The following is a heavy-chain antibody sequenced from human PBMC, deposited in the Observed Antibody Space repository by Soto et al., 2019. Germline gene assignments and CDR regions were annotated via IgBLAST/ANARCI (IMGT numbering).Heavy chain of an antibody. CDR1: GFSLTTNKVG. D-gene: IGHD2-15*01. CDR3: AHKGGRGAGMDV. J-gene: IGHJ6*02. Sequence: QITLKESGPPLVKPTQTLTLTCTFSGFSLTTNKVGVAWIRQPPGRALEWLALLYWDDDKRYTPSLNTRLTIPKATPKNQVVLTMTNMAPVDTATYYCAHKGGRGAGMDVWGQGTTVTVSS. V-gene: IGHV2-5*02. CDR2: LYWDDDK.